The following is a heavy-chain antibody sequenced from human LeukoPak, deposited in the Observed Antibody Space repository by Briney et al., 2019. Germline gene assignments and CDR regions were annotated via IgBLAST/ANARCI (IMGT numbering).Heavy chain of an antibody. CDR1: GGSISSYY. CDR2: IYYSGST. CDR3: AREEMNYYDSSGALDI. J-gene: IGHJ3*02. Sequence: SETLSLTCTVSGGSISSYYWSWIRQPPGKGLEWIGYIYYSGSTYYNPSLKSRVTISVDTSKNQFSLKLSSVTAADTAVYYCAREEMNYYDSSGALDIWGQGTVVTVSS. D-gene: IGHD3-22*01. V-gene: IGHV4-59*06.